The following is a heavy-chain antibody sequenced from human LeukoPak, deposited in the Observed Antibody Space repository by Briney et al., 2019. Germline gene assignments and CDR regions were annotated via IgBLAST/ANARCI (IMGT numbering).Heavy chain of an antibody. J-gene: IGHJ3*02. CDR2: INPNSGGT. D-gene: IGHD3-16*02. CDR1: GYSFTSYY. V-gene: IGHV1-2*02. Sequence: ASVKVSCKASGYSFTSYYMHWVRQAPGQGLEWMGWINPNSGGTNYAQKFQGRVTMTRDTSISTAYMELSRLRCDDTAVYYCAREETYDYVWGSYRDAFDIWGQGTMVTVSS. CDR3: AREETYDYVWGSYRDAFDI.